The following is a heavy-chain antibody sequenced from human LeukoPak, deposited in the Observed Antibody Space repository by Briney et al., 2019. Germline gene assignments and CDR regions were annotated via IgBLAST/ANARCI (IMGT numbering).Heavy chain of an antibody. CDR1: GFTFSSYA. CDR3: ARVRVGATAKGHYFDY. J-gene: IGHJ4*02. Sequence: QSGGSLRLSCAASGFTFSSYAIHCVRQAPGKGLEYVSVISSNGGNIYYANSVKGRFTISRDNSKNTVYLQMGSLRPEDMAIYYCARVRVGATAKGHYFDYWGQGTLVTVSS. V-gene: IGHV3-64*01. CDR2: ISSNGGNI. D-gene: IGHD1-26*01.